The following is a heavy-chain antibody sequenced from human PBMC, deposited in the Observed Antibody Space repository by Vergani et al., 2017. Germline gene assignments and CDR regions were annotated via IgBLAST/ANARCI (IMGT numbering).Heavy chain of an antibody. D-gene: IGHD3-9*01. CDR2: INPSGGHT. CDR3: ARRDYDILTGYRY. J-gene: IGHJ4*02. V-gene: IGHV1-46*03. Sequence: QVQVVQSGAEVKKSGASVKVSCKTSGYTFSNYYMHWVRQAPGQGLEWMGIINPSGGHTNYAQKFQGRLTMTRDTSTNTVYMELSSLRSEDTAIYYCARRDYDILTGYRYWGQGTLVTVSA. CDR1: GYTFSNYY.